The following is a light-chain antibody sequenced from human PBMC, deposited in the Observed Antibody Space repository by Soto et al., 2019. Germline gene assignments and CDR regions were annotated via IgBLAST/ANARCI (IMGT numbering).Light chain of an antibody. J-gene: IGKJ1*01. CDR1: QSVSSY. CDR3: QQYSTFPRT. V-gene: IGKV3-11*01. Sequence: EIVLTQSPATLSLSPGERATLSCRASQSVSSYLAWYQQKPGQAPRLLIYDASNRATGIPARFSGSGSGTDFTLTITNLQPDDFATFYCQQYSTFPRTFGQGTKVEI. CDR2: DAS.